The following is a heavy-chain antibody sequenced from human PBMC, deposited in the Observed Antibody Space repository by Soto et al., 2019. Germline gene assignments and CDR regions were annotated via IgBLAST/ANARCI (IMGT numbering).Heavy chain of an antibody. V-gene: IGHV2-5*02. CDR2: IFWDDDK. CDR1: GFSLSTSGVG. CDR3: AHTPRRDGSGIGRFDP. D-gene: IGHD3-10*01. Sequence: QITLKESGPTLVKPTQTLTLTCTFSGFSLSTSGVGVGWIRQPPGKALEWLALIFWDDDKRYSPSLRSRLTIAKDTSKNQVVLIMANMDPVDTATYYCAHTPRRDGSGIGRFDPWGQGTLVTVSS. J-gene: IGHJ5*02.